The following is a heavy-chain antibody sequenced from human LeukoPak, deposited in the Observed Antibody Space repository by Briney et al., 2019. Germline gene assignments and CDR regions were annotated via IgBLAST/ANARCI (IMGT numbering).Heavy chain of an antibody. J-gene: IGHJ4*02. CDR3: ARDHTEWLLLPTSPNGY. CDR1: GYTFTSYG. CDR2: ISAYNGNT. V-gene: IGHV1-18*01. Sequence: ASVKVSCNASGYTFTSYGISWVRQAPGQGLEWMGWISAYNGNTNYAQKLQGRVTMTTDTSTSTAYMELRSLRSDDTAVYYCARDHTEWLLLPTSPNGYWGQGTLVTVPS. D-gene: IGHD3-22*01.